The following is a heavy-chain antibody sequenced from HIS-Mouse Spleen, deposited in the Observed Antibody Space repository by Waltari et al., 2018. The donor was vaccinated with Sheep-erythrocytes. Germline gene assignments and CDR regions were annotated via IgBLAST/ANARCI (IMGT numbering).Heavy chain of an antibody. Sequence: GFSSLLSCAASGFTFSSYGMHWVRQAPGKGLEWVAVIWYDGSNKYYADSVKGRFTISRDNSKNTLYLQMNSLRAEDTAVYYCAKDHNAYDFWSGYYYYGMDVWGQGTTVTVSS. D-gene: IGHD3-3*01. J-gene: IGHJ6*02. V-gene: IGHV3-33*06. CDR1: GFTFSSYG. CDR3: AKDHNAYDFWSGYYYYGMDV. CDR2: IWYDGSNK.